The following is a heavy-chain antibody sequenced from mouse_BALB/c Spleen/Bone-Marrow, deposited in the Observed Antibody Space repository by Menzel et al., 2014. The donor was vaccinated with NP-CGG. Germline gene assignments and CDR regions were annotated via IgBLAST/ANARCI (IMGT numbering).Heavy chain of an antibody. CDR3: ARGGTAWFTY. CDR1: GYSFTDYT. V-gene: IGHV1-31*01. CDR2: FNPYNDVS. J-gene: IGHJ3*01. Sequence: VQLQQSGPELVKPGASMKISCKASGYSFTDYTMNWVKQSHGENLEWIGLFNPYNDVSTYNQKFKGKATLTVDKSSSTAYMELLSLTSEDSAVYYCARGGTAWFTYWGQGTLVTVSA. D-gene: IGHD4-1*01.